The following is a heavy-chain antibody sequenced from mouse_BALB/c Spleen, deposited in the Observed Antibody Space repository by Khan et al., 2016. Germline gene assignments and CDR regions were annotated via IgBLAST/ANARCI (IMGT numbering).Heavy chain of an antibody. Sequence: EVELVESGGGLVQPGGSRKLSCAASGFTFSSFGMHWVRQAPEKGLGWVAFISSGSSAIYYADTVKGRFTISRDNPKNTLFLQMTSLRSEDTAMYYCGRGDYWGQGTTLTVSS. V-gene: IGHV5-17*02. CDR2: ISSGSSAI. CDR1: GFTFSSFG. CDR3: GRGDY. J-gene: IGHJ2*01.